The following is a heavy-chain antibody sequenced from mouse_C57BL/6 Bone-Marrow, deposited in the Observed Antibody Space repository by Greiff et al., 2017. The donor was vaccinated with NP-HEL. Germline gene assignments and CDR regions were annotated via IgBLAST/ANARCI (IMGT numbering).Heavy chain of an antibody. J-gene: IGHJ1*03. D-gene: IGHD1-1*01. CDR3: AREDGSSGGYFDV. CDR1: GYTFTSYW. Sequence: VQLQQSGAELVMPGASVKLSCKASGYTFTSYWMHWVKQRPGQGLEWIGEIDPSDSYTNYNQKFKGKSTLTVDKSSSTAYMQLSSLTSEDSAVYYCAREDGSSGGYFDVWGTGTTVTVSS. V-gene: IGHV1-69*01. CDR2: IDPSDSYT.